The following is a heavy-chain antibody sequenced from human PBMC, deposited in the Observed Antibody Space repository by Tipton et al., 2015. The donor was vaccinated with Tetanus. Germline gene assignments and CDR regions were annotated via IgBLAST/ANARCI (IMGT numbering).Heavy chain of an antibody. CDR3: ARGGGTKWELLPIDY. V-gene: IGHV4-39*01. CDR1: GGSISSSSYY. CDR2: IYYSGST. J-gene: IGHJ4*02. D-gene: IGHD1-26*01. Sequence: TLSLTCTVSGGSISSSSYYWGWIRQPPGEGLEWIGSIYYSGSTYYNPSLKSRVTISVDTSKNQFSLKLSSVTAADTAVYYCARGGGTKWELLPIDYWGQGTLVTVSS.